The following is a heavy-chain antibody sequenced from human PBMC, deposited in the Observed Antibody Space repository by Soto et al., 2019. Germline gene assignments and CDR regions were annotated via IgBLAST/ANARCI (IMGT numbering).Heavy chain of an antibody. CDR3: AKDAGGDQALPADKKFDY. Sequence: EVQLVESGGGLVQPGRSLRLSCAASGFTFDDYAMHWVRQAPGKGLEWVSGISWNSGSIGYADSVKGRFTISRDNAKNSLYLQRNSLRAEDTALYYCAKDAGGDQALPADKKFDYWGQGTLVTVSS. CDR1: GFTFDDYA. V-gene: IGHV3-9*01. CDR2: ISWNSGSI. J-gene: IGHJ4*02. D-gene: IGHD2-21*02.